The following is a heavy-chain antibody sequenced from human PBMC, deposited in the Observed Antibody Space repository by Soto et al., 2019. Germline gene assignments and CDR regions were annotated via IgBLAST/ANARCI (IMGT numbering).Heavy chain of an antibody. CDR1: GFSLSTSGVG. V-gene: IGHV2-5*01. CDR3: AHRRAPYYDFWSGYSAWFDP. CDR2: IYWNDDK. Sequence: QITLKESGPTLVKPTQTLTLTYTFSGFSLSTSGVGVGWIRQPPGKALEWLALIYWNDDKRYSPSLKSRLTITKDTSKNQVVLTMTNMDPVDTATYYCAHRRAPYYDFWSGYSAWFDPWGQGTLVTVSS. J-gene: IGHJ5*02. D-gene: IGHD3-3*01.